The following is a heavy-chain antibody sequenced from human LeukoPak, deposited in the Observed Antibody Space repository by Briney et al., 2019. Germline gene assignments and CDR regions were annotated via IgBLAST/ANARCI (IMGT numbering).Heavy chain of an antibody. CDR3: ARFALVGATLDY. J-gene: IGHJ4*02. V-gene: IGHV4-34*01. D-gene: IGHD1-26*01. Sequence: KSSETLSLTCAVYGGSFSGYYWSWIRQPPGKGLEWIGEINHSGSTNYNPSLKSRVTISVDTSKNQFSLKLSSVTAADTAVYYCARFALVGATLDYWGQGTLVTVSS. CDR1: GGSFSGYY. CDR2: INHSGST.